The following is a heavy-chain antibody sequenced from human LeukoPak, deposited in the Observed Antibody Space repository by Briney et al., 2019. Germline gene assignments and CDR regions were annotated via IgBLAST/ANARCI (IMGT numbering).Heavy chain of an antibody. Sequence: GGSLRLSCAASGFTFSSYEMSWVSQAPGKGLEWISHISGSGTTIYYGDSVKGRFTISRDNAKNSLYLQMNSLRAEDTAIYYCAREGSSSCYDSCNWFDPWGQGTLVTVSS. J-gene: IGHJ5*02. V-gene: IGHV3-48*03. CDR1: GFTFSSYE. CDR2: ISGSGTTI. CDR3: AREGSSSCYDSCNWFDP. D-gene: IGHD2-2*01.